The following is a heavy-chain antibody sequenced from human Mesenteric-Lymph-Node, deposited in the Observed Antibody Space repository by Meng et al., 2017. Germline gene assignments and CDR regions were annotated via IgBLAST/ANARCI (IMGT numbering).Heavy chain of an antibody. J-gene: IGHJ4*02. CDR2: IYYSGST. CDR3: ARGVVVAATSTLFDY. Sequence: SETLSLTCTVSGGSISSGGYYWSWIRQHPGKGLEWIGYIYYSGSTYYNPSLKSLVTISVDTSKNQFSLKLSSVTAADTAVYYCARGVVVAATSTLFDYWGQGTLVTVSS. CDR1: GGSISSGGYY. V-gene: IGHV4-31*01. D-gene: IGHD2-15*01.